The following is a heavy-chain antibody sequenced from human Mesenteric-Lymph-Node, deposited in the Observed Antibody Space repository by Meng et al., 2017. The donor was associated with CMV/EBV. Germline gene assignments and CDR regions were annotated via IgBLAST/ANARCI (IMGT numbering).Heavy chain of an antibody. CDR3: AREDIVTLYYYYYYGMDV. CDR1: GFTFSSYW. V-gene: IGHV3-74*01. Sequence: GESLKISCAASGFTFSSYWMHWVRQAPGKGLVWVSRINVDGTTTTYADSVTGRFTISRDNAKNTLYLQMNSLRAEDTAVYYCAREDIVTLYYYYYYGMDVWGQGTTVTVSS. J-gene: IGHJ6*02. D-gene: IGHD2-15*01. CDR2: INVDGTTT.